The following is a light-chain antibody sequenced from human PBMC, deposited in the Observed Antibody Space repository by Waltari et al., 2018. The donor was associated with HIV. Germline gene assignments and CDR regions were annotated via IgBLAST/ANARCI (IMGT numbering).Light chain of an antibody. V-gene: IGLV3-1*01. J-gene: IGLJ3*02. CDR3: QVWDYRGYVM. CDR1: KLGARD. CDR2: QDK. Sequence: SYELTQPPSVSVSPGQTASISCSGAKLGARDASWYQQRTGPSPVLIIYQDKKRPSGIPERFSGSNSGNTATLTISGTQTMDEADYYCQVWDYRGYVMFGGGTKLTVL.